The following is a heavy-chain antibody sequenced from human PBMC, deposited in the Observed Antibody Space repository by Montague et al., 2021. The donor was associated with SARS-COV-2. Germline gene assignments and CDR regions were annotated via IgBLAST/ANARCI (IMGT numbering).Heavy chain of an antibody. CDR1: GGSIDSSSYH. CDR2: IYYSGSTS. CDR3: AQYRRDGSYFLDY. D-gene: IGHD5-24*01. V-gene: IGHV4-39*01. J-gene: IGHJ4*02. Sequence: SETLSLTCTVSGGSIDSSSYHWDWIRQSPGKGLEWIGSIYYSGSTSYYNPSLKSRVTISADTSKNQFSLKLTSVTAADTAVYYCAQYRRDGSYFLDYWGQGTLVTVSS.